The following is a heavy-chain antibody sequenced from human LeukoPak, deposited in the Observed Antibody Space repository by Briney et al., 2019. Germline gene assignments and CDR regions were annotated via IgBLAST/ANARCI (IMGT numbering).Heavy chain of an antibody. CDR1: GFTFSSYA. V-gene: IGHV3-23*01. Sequence: GSLRLSCAASGFTFSSYAMSWVRQAPGKGLEWVSAISGSGGSTYYADSVKGRFTISRDNSKNTLYLQMNSLRAEDTAVYYCARGGRERQEDYYYYGMDVWGQGTTVTVSS. J-gene: IGHJ6*02. CDR2: ISGSGGST. CDR3: ARGGRERQEDYYYYGMDV. D-gene: IGHD1-1*01.